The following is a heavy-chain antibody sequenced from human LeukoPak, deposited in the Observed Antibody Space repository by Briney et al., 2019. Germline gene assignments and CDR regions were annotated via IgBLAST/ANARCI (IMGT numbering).Heavy chain of an antibody. CDR3: ARDPASGGMLDAFDI. CDR2: ISSSSSYI. J-gene: IGHJ3*02. CDR1: GFTFSSYS. Sequence: PGGSLRLSCAASGFTFSSYSMNWVRQAPGKGLEWVSSISSSSSYIYYADSVKGRFTISRDNAKNSLYLQMNSLRAEDTAVYYCARDPASGGMLDAFDIWGQGTMVTVSS. D-gene: IGHD1-26*01. V-gene: IGHV3-21*01.